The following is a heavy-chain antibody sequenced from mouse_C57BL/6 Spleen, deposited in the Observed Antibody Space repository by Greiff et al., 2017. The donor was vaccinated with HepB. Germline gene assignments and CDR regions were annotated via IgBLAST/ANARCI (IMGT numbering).Heavy chain of an antibody. V-gene: IGHV1-82*01. Sequence: QVQLQQSGPELVKPGASVKISCKASGYAFSSSWMNWVKQRPGKGLEWIGRIYPGDGDTNYNGKFKGKATLTADKSSSTAYRQLSSLTSEDSAVYFCARAADSLDYWGQGTTLTVSS. J-gene: IGHJ2*01. CDR2: IYPGDGDT. CDR3: ARAADSLDY. D-gene: IGHD1-2*01. CDR1: GYAFSSSW.